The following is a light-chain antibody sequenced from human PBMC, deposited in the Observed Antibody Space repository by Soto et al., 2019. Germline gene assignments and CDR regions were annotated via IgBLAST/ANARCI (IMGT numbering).Light chain of an antibody. CDR2: DAS. CDR1: QSISSW. Sequence: DIQMTQSPSTLSASVGDRVTITCRASQSISSWLAWYQQRPGKAPEFLIYDASSLESGVPSRFSGSGSGTEFTLIICSLQPDDFATYYCQQYNSFPLTFGGGTKVEIK. J-gene: IGKJ4*01. CDR3: QQYNSFPLT. V-gene: IGKV1-5*01.